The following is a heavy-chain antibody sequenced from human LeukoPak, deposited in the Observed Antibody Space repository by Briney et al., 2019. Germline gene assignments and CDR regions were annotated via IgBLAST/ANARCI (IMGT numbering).Heavy chain of an antibody. D-gene: IGHD5-24*01. V-gene: IGHV3-23*01. Sequence: PGVSLRLSCAASGFNFRDAAMTWVRQAPGKGLEWVALISFSGDNSYYADSVKGRFSVSRDNSENTLSLQMNSLRVEDTARYYCAKDLQLSTWGLGTMVTVSS. CDR3: AKDLQLST. CDR2: ISFSGDNS. J-gene: IGHJ3*01. CDR1: GFNFRDAA.